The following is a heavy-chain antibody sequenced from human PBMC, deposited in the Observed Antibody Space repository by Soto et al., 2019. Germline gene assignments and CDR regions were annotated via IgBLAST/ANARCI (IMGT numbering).Heavy chain of an antibody. D-gene: IGHD1-20*01. V-gene: IGHV4-59*08. Sequence: ASETLSLTCTVSGGSISSYYWSWIRQPPGKGLEWIGYIYYSGSTNYNPSLKSRVTISVDTSKNQFSLKLSSVTAADTAVYYCARRGITGTFDYWGQGTLVTVSS. J-gene: IGHJ4*02. CDR1: GGSISSYY. CDR3: ARRGITGTFDY. CDR2: IYYSGST.